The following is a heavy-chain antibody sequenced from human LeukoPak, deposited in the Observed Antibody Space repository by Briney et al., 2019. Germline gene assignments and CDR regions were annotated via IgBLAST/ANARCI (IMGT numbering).Heavy chain of an antibody. D-gene: IGHD1-26*01. Sequence: SQTLSLTCAISGDSVSSNSAAWNWIRQSPSRGLEWLGRTYYRSKWYYDYTVAVKSRISINPDTSKNQFSLQLSSVTPEDTAVYYCARDPVGGSTIFDYWGQGTLVTVSS. CDR1: GDSVSSNSAA. CDR2: TYYRSKWYY. J-gene: IGHJ4*02. CDR3: ARDPVGGSTIFDY. V-gene: IGHV6-1*01.